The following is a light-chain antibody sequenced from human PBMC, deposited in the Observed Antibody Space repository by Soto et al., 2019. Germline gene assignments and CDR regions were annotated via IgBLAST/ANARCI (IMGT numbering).Light chain of an antibody. J-gene: IGKJ2*01. CDR3: HQYATSPYT. Sequence: DIGLTQSPGTLSLSPGEGATLSCRASQSLSNVFLAWYQQKPGQAPRLLVYGTSKRATGIPDRFSGSGSGTDFTLTISRLEPEDFAVYFCHQYATSPYTFGQGTKLDIK. CDR2: GTS. CDR1: QSLSNVF. V-gene: IGKV3-20*01.